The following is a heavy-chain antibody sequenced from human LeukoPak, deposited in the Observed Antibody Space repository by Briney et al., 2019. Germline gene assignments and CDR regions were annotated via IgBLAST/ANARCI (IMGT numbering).Heavy chain of an antibody. Sequence: SETLSLTCSVSGGSISSYYWSWIRQPPGKGLEWIGYIYYGGSTNYNPSLKSRVTISVDTSKNQFSLKLSSVTAADTAVYYCASQIEMATIGDWDYWGQGTLVTVSS. V-gene: IGHV4-59*08. J-gene: IGHJ4*02. CDR1: GGSISSYY. D-gene: IGHD5-24*01. CDR2: IYYGGST. CDR3: ASQIEMATIGDWDY.